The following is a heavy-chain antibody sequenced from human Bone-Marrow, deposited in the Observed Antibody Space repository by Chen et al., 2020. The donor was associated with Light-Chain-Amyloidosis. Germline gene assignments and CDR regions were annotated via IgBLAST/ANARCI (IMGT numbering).Heavy chain of an antibody. J-gene: IGHJ6*03. CDR3: ARLYCSGGSCRYYYYYMDV. Sequence: QLQLQESGPGLVKPSETQSLTCTVSGGSISSSSYYWGWIRQPPGKGLEWIGSIYYSGSTYYNPSLKSRVTISVDTSKNQFSLKLSSVTAADTAVYYCARLYCSGGSCRYYYYYMDVWGKGTTVTVSS. D-gene: IGHD2-15*01. CDR2: IYYSGST. CDR1: GGSISSSSYY. V-gene: IGHV4-39*01.